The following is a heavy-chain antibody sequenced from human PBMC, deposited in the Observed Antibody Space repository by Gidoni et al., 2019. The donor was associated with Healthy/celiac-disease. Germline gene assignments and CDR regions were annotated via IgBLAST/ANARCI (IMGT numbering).Heavy chain of an antibody. Sequence: QVQLQQWGAGLLTPSETLSLTCAVYGGSFSGYYWSWIRQPPGKGLEWIGEIHHSGSTNYNPSLKSRVTISVDTSKNQFSLKRSSVTAADTAVYYCASYDFWSDNDYWGQGTLVTVSS. V-gene: IGHV4-34*01. J-gene: IGHJ4*02. D-gene: IGHD3-3*01. CDR1: GGSFSGYY. CDR2: IHHSGST. CDR3: ASYDFWSDNDY.